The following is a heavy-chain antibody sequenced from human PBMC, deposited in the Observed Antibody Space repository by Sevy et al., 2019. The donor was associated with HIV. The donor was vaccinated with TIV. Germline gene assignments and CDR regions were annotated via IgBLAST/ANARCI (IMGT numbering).Heavy chain of an antibody. CDR3: ATEYSYDY. D-gene: IGHD4-4*01. Sequence: ASVKVSCKASGHTFSDYYIQWVRQAPGKGLEWMGWINSNSGAISYAQKFQGRVTMTRETSISTVYMELSRLRSDDTAVDYCATEYSYDYWGQGTLVTVSS. V-gene: IGHV1-2*02. CDR1: GHTFSDYY. J-gene: IGHJ4*02. CDR2: INSNSGAI.